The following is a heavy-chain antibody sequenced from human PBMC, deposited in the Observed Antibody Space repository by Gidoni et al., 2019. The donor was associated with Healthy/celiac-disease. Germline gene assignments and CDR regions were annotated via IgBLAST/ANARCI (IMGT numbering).Heavy chain of an antibody. J-gene: IGHJ4*02. Sequence: EVQLLESGGGLVQPGGSLRLSCAASGFTFSSYAMSWVRQAPGKGLEWVSAISGSGGSTYYADAVKGRLTIYRDNSKNTLYLQMNSLRAEDTAVYYCAKEKGYSSHFDYWGQGTLVTVSS. CDR2: ISGSGGST. D-gene: IGHD6-13*01. CDR3: AKEKGYSSHFDY. CDR1: GFTFSSYA. V-gene: IGHV3-23*01.